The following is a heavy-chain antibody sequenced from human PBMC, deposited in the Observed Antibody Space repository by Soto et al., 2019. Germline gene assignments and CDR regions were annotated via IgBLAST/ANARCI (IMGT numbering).Heavy chain of an antibody. CDR2: IYYSGSA. CDR3: ARGVGFGYYYSPMDL. CDR1: GGSISSDY. V-gene: IGHV4-59*01. D-gene: IGHD3-10*01. Sequence: LTSSFSGGSISSDYWSWIRQPPGKGLEWIGYIYYSGSADYNPSLGSRVTISLDTSKNQFSLKLSSVTTADTAVHYRARGVGFGYYYSPMDLWGQGIPPTVPS. J-gene: IGHJ6*02.